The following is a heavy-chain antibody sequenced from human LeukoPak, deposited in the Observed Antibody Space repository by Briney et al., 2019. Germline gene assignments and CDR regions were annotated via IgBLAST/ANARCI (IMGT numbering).Heavy chain of an antibody. CDR2: INHSGST. CDR3: ARSRNVVPAAPFDY. Sequence: PSETLSLTCAVYGRSFSGYYWSWIRQPPGKGLEWIGEINHSGSTNYNPSLKSRVTISVDTSKNQFSLKLSSVTAADTAVYYCARSRNVVPAAPFDYWGQGTLVTVSS. J-gene: IGHJ4*02. CDR1: GRSFSGYY. V-gene: IGHV4-34*01. D-gene: IGHD2-2*01.